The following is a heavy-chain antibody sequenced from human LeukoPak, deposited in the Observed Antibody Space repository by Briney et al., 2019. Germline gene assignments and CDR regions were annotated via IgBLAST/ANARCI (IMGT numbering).Heavy chain of an antibody. V-gene: IGHV4-34*01. CDR1: GGSITGYY. Sequence: MASETLSLTCAVYGGSITGYYWSWIRQTPGRGLEWVGEIHYTGATSYNPSLKSRATISTDTSKNQFSLRLSSVTAADTAVYYCARGNMLTGYCFDFWGQGALVTVSS. CDR3: ARGNMLTGYCFDF. CDR2: IHYTGAT. D-gene: IGHD3-9*01. J-gene: IGHJ4*02.